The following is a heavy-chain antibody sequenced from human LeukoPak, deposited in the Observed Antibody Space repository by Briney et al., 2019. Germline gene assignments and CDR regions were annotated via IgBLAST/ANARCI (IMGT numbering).Heavy chain of an antibody. D-gene: IGHD5-18*01. J-gene: IGHJ6*02. Sequence: GGSLRLSCAASGFTFSSYAMSWVRQAPGKGLEWVSAISGSGGSTYYADSVKGRFTISRDNSKNTLYLQMNSLRAEDTAVYYCAKESDGRYFDWQSGYSYGLGYYYSMDVWGQGTTVTVSS. CDR1: GFTFSSYA. CDR3: AKESDGRYFDWQSGYSYGLGYYYSMDV. V-gene: IGHV3-23*01. CDR2: ISGSGGST.